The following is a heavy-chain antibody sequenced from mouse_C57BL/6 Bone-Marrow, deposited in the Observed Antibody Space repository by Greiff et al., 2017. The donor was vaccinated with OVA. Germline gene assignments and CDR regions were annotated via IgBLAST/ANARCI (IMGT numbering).Heavy chain of an antibody. J-gene: IGHJ3*01. CDR1: GYTFTDYY. V-gene: IGHV1-19*01. CDR3: ARAPSYGSSPWFAY. CDR2: INPYNGGT. Sequence: EVQLQQSGPVLVKPGASVKMSCKASGYTFTDYYMNWVKQSHGKSLEWIGVINPYNGGTSYNQKFKGKATLTVDKSSSTAYMELNSLTSEDSAVYDCARAPSYGSSPWFAYWGQGTLVTVSA. D-gene: IGHD1-1*01.